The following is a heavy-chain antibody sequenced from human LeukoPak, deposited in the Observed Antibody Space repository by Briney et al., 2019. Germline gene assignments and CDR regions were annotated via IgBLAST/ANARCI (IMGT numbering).Heavy chain of an antibody. Sequence: GGSLRLSCAVSGFTFSSYSVNWVRRAPGKGLEWVSYIGSSVSTRYYADSVRGRFTISRDNGKHSLYLQMNSLRAEDTAVYYCAREGSDFWSGYSKGYFDYWGQGTLVTVSS. CDR2: IGSSVSTR. J-gene: IGHJ4*02. D-gene: IGHD3-3*01. CDR1: GFTFSSYS. V-gene: IGHV3-48*01. CDR3: AREGSDFWSGYSKGYFDY.